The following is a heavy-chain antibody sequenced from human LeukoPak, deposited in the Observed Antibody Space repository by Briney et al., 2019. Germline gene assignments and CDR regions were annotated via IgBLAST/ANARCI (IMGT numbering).Heavy chain of an antibody. CDR3: ARAFGSGYDPGDPWFPGNYYYGMDV. CDR2: IYYSGST. J-gene: IGHJ6*02. V-gene: IGHV4-31*03. CDR1: GGSISSGGYY. D-gene: IGHD5-12*01. Sequence: PSETLSLTCTVSGGSISSGGYYWSWIRQHPGKGLEWIGYIYYSGSTYYNPSLKSRVTISVDTSKNQFSLKLSSVTAADTAVYYCARAFGSGYDPGDPWFPGNYYYGMDVWGQGTTVTVSS.